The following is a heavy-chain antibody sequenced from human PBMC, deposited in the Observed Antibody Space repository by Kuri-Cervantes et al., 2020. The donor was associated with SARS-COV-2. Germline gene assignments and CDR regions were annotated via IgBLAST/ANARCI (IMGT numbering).Heavy chain of an antibody. CDR3: ARCAFTDYSNYYYYYYYGMDV. CDR1: GFTFSRYG. D-gene: IGHD4-11*01. J-gene: IGHJ6*02. Sequence: GGSLRLSCAASGFTFSRYGMHWVRQAPGKGLEWVAFIWYDGSKQNYADSVKGRFTISRDNSKNTLYLQMNSLRAEDTAVYYCARCAFTDYSNYYYYYYYGMDVWGQGTTVTVSS. CDR2: IWYDGSKQ. V-gene: IGHV3-33*01.